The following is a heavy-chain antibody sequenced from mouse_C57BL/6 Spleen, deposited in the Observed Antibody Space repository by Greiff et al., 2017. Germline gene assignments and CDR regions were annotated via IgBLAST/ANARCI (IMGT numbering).Heavy chain of an antibody. CDR2: IYPGSGST. CDR3: ARVSNYGGAWFAY. Sequence: QVQLQQPGAELVKPGASVKMSCKASGYTFTSYWITWVKQRPGQGLEWIGDIYPGSGSTNYNEKFKSKATLTVDKSSSTAYMQLSSLTSEDSAVDYCARVSNYGGAWFAYWGQGTLVTVSA. D-gene: IGHD2-5*01. CDR1: GYTFTSYW. V-gene: IGHV1-55*01. J-gene: IGHJ3*01.